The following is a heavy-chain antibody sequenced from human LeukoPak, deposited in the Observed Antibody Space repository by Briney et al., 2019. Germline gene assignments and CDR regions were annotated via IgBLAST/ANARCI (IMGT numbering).Heavy chain of an antibody. CDR3: ARKAGTTIKDYYYYGMDV. J-gene: IGHJ6*02. Sequence: ASVKVSCKASGYTFTSYGISWVRQAPGQGLEWMGWISAYNGNTNYAQKLQGRVTMTTDTSTSTAYMELRSLRSDDTAVYYCARKAGTTIKDYYYYGMDVWGQGTTVTVSS. V-gene: IGHV1-18*01. CDR2: ISAYNGNT. CDR1: GYTFTSYG. D-gene: IGHD1-1*01.